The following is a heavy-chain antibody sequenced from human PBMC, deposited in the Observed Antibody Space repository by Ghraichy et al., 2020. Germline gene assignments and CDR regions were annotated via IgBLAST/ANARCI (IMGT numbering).Heavy chain of an antibody. CDR2: INHSGST. Sequence: SETLSLTCAVYGGSFSGYYWSWIRQPPGKGLEWIGEINHSGSTNYNPSLKSRVTISVDTSKNQFSLKLSSVTAADTAVYYCARYVVSTSLLNYYGMDVWGQGTTFTVSS. D-gene: IGHD2-2*01. CDR1: GGSFSGYY. V-gene: IGHV4-34*01. CDR3: ARYVVSTSLLNYYGMDV. J-gene: IGHJ6*02.